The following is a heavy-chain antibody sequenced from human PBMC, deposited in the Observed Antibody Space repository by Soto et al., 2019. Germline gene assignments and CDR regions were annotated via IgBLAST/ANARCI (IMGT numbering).Heavy chain of an antibody. CDR2: VIPIYNTA. J-gene: IGHJ3*02. CDR3: AIYFVRGNSFGSEGFDI. D-gene: IGHD3-3*01. CDR1: GGTFSNTA. V-gene: IGHV1-69*01. Sequence: QLQLVQSGAEVKKPGSSVKVSCKASGGTFSNTAISWVRQAPGLGLQWLGGVIPIYNTALYKQNFQGRVTITADESTNTAYMELTGLTSDDTGIYFCAIYFVRGNSFGSEGFDIWGQGTMIIVSS.